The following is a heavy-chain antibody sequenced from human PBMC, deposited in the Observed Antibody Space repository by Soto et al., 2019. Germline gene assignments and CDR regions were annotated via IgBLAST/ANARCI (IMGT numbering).Heavy chain of an antibody. CDR1: GLTFGSRA. CDR3: ARGSTESYPGSRIFDF. J-gene: IGHJ4*02. V-gene: IGHV3-23*01. Sequence: HPGGSLRLSCVASGLTFGSRAMSWVRQAPGEGLQWVATITDNGGDAKYADSVRGRFVISRDNSKKTLYLQMTSLTAEDSAMYFCARGSTESYPGSRIFDFWGRGTLVTVPS. D-gene: IGHD3-10*01. CDR2: ITDNGGDA.